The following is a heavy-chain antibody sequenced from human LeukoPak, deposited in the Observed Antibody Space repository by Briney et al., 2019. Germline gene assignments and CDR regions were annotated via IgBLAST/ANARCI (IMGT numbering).Heavy chain of an antibody. CDR2: IYYSGTT. D-gene: IGHD3-3*01. V-gene: IGHV4-59*01. CDR1: GGSISSYY. CDR3: ARGDDFWSGYYMGWFDP. J-gene: IGHJ5*02. Sequence: SETLSLTCTVSGGSISSYYWSWIRQPPGKGLEWIGYIYYSGTTNYNPSLKSRVTISVDTSKNQFSLKLSSVTAADTAVYYCARGDDFWSGYYMGWFDPWGQGTLVTVSS.